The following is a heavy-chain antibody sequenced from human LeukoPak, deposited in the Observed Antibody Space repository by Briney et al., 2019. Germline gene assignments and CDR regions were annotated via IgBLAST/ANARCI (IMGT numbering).Heavy chain of an antibody. CDR2: IYSGGNT. J-gene: IGHJ3*02. CDR3: ARDLLHRGYAFDI. Sequence: GGSLRLSCTVSGFTVSSNSMSWVRQAPGKGLEWVSFIYSGGNTHNSDSVKGRFTISRDNSKNTLYLQMNTLRAEDTAVYYCARDLLHRGYAFDIWGRGTMVTVSS. CDR1: GFTVSSNS. D-gene: IGHD3-22*01. V-gene: IGHV3-53*01.